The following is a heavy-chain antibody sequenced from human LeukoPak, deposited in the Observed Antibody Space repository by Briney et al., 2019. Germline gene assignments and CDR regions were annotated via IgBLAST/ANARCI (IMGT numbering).Heavy chain of an antibody. Sequence: GALSLSFAASGFTFSSYWMHWVRQAPGKGLVWVSRINSDGSSTSYADSVKGRFTISRDNAKNTLYLQMNSLRAEDTAVYYCARVEQWLYGMDVWGQGTTVTVSS. J-gene: IGHJ6*02. CDR1: GFTFSSYW. CDR3: ARVEQWLYGMDV. CDR2: INSDGSST. V-gene: IGHV3-74*01. D-gene: IGHD6-19*01.